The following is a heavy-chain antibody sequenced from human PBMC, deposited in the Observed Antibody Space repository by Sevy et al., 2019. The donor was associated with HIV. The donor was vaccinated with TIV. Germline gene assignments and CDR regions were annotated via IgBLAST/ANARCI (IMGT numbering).Heavy chain of an antibody. D-gene: IGHD3-22*01. J-gene: IGHJ4*02. CDR1: GYTLSELS. Sequence: ASVKVSCKVFGYTLSELSMHWVRQTPGKGLEWMGSFDPEDGETIHAQKFQGRVAMTEDTSTDTAYMELRSLRSEDTAVFYCAITKDYYDNSGYPFDYWGQGTLVTVSS. V-gene: IGHV1-24*01. CDR3: AITKDYYDNSGYPFDY. CDR2: FDPEDGET.